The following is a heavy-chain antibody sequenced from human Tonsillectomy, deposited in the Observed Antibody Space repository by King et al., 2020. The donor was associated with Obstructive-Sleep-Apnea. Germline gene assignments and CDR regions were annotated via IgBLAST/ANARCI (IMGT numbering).Heavy chain of an antibody. CDR2: ISGSGGST. V-gene: IGHV3-23*04. J-gene: IGHJ4*02. CDR3: AKGGSMVRGVIRDFDY. Sequence: QLVQSGGGLVQPGGSLRLSCAASGFTFSSYAMSWVRQAPGKGLEWVSAISGSGGSTYYADSVTGRFTISRDNSKNTLYLQMNSLRAEDTAVYYCAKGGSMVRGVIRDFDYWGQGTLVTVSS. CDR1: GFTFSSYA. D-gene: IGHD3-10*01.